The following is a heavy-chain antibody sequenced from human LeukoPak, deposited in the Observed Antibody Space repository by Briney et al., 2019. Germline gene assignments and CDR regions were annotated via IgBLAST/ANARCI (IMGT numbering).Heavy chain of an antibody. J-gene: IGHJ4*02. V-gene: IGHV3-30*19. CDR3: AGDLGDGYRWSGLDY. D-gene: IGHD5-24*01. Sequence: TGGSLRLSCATSGFTFSSYGMHWVRQAPGKGLEWVAVISYDGSNKYYADSVRGRFTISRDNSKNTLYLQMNSLRAEDTAVYYCAGDLGDGYRWSGLDYWGQGTLVTVSS. CDR1: GFTFSSYG. CDR2: ISYDGSNK.